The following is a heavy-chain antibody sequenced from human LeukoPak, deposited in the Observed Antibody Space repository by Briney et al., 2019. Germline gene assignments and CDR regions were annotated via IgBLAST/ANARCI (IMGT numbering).Heavy chain of an antibody. CDR1: GYTFTGYY. J-gene: IGHJ4*02. CDR2: MNPNSGGT. D-gene: IGHD2-2*01. V-gene: IGHV1-2*02. Sequence: ASVKVSCKASGYTFTGYYMHWVRQAPGQGLEWMGWMNPNSGGTNYAQKFQGRVTMTRDTSISTAYMELSSLRSDDTAVYYCARARVVVPAAMPLYWGQGTLVTVSS. CDR3: ARARVVVPAAMPLY.